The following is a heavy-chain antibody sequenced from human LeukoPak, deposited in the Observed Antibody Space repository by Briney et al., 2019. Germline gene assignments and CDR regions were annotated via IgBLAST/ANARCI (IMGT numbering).Heavy chain of an antibody. Sequence: GPVKVSCKASGYTFSTYRIIWVRQAPGQGLEWMGWISVYNGNTNCAQKLQGRVTMTTDTSTSTAYMELRSLRSDDTALYYCARGSSAWSFDYWGQGTLVTVSS. V-gene: IGHV1-18*01. CDR1: GYTFSTYR. CDR3: ARGSSAWSFDY. D-gene: IGHD6-13*01. J-gene: IGHJ4*02. CDR2: ISVYNGNT.